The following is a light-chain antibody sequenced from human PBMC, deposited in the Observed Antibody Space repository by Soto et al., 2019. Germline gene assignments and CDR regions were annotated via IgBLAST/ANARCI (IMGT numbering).Light chain of an antibody. V-gene: IGKV3-20*01. CDR2: GAS. J-gene: IGKJ5*01. CDR1: QSISSF. CDR3: QHYANSPIT. Sequence: VVYKTPCILSLSPGERASLSCRASQSISSFLAWYQQKPGQAPRLLIYGASSRATGIPDRFSGTGSETDFTLTISRREPEDFAVYYCQHYANSPITFAQGTRLEIK.